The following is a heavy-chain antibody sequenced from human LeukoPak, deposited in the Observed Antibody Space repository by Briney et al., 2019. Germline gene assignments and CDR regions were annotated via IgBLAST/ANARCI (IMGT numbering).Heavy chain of an antibody. CDR2: IYNSGSA. Sequence: SETLSLTCSVSGGSITTYHWSWIRQPPGKGLEXIGYIYNSGSANYKPSLKSRLTISVDTSKNHFSLKLNSVTAADTAVYYCARAPVTGHWYFDLWGRGTLVTVSS. V-gene: IGHV4-59*01. CDR3: ARAPVTGHWYFDL. CDR1: GGSITTYH. J-gene: IGHJ2*01. D-gene: IGHD6-19*01.